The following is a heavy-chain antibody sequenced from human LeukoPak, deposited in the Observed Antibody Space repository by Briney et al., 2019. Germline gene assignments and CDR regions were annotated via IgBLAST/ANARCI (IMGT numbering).Heavy chain of an antibody. Sequence: GESLKISCKGSGYSFTSHWSGWVRQMPGKGLEWMGIIYPGDSDTRYSPSFQGQVTISAEKSISTAYLQWSSLKASDTALYYCASRKKGMATAGFDYWGQGTLVTVSS. CDR1: GYSFTSHW. D-gene: IGHD5-24*01. V-gene: IGHV5-51*01. CDR3: ASRKKGMATAGFDY. CDR2: IYPGDSDT. J-gene: IGHJ4*02.